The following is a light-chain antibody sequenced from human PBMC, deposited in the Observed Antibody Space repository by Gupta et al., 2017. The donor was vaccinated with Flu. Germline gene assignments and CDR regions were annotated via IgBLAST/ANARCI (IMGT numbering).Light chain of an antibody. V-gene: IGLV2-14*01. CDR1: SSDIGGYNS. CDR2: EVS. J-gene: IGLJ3*02. CDR3: TSYTSSNNKV. Sequence: SSDIGGYNSVSWYQQHPGKAPKLLIYEVSNRPSGISDRFSGSKSGNTASLTISGLRSEDEAHYYCTSYTSSNNKVFGGGTKLPVL.